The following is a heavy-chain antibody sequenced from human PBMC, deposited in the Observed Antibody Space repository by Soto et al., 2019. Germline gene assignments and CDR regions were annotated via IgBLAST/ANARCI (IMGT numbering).Heavy chain of an antibody. CDR3: ARVPDR. Sequence: SETLSLTCTVSGGSTSRSSYYWGWIRQPPGKGLEWIGYIYHSGSTYYNPSLKSRVTISVDRSKNQFSLKLSSVTAADTAVYYCARVPDRWGQGTLVTVSS. J-gene: IGHJ5*02. CDR1: GGSTSRSSYY. D-gene: IGHD2-2*01. V-gene: IGHV4-39*07. CDR2: IYHSGST.